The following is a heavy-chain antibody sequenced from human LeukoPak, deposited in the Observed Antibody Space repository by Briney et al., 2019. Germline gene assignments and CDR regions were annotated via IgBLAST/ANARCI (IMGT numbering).Heavy chain of an antibody. V-gene: IGHV3-7*01. CDR1: GFTFNTYW. Sequence: GSLRLSCVASGFTFNTYWMTWVRQAPGKGLEWVANIKEDGSETYYVDSVKGRCTISRDNAKKSLYLQMSSLRAEDTAIYYCATTLVRQGSFTWGQGTRVTVSS. J-gene: IGHJ5*02. CDR2: IKEDGSET. CDR3: ATTLVRQGSFT. D-gene: IGHD3-10*01.